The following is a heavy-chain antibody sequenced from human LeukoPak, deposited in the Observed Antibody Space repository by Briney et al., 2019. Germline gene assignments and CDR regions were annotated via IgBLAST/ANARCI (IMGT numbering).Heavy chain of an antibody. V-gene: IGHV5-51*01. CDR1: GYSFTGYW. CDR3: ARLRGSGYDRFDY. D-gene: IGHD5-12*01. Sequence: GESLKISCKGSGYSFTGYWIGWVRQMPGKGLEWMGIISPGDSKTIYSPSFQGQVTISADKSISTAYLQWSSLKASGTAMYYCARLRGSGYDRFDYWGQGTLVTVSS. CDR2: ISPGDSKT. J-gene: IGHJ4*02.